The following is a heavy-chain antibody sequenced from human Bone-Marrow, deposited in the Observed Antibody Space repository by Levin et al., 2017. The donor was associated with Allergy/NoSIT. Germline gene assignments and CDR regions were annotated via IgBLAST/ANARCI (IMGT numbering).Heavy chain of an antibody. J-gene: IGHJ4*02. V-gene: IGHV1-2*02. CDR2: INPNSGGT. CDR1: GYTFTGYY. D-gene: IGHD6-19*01. CDR3: ARGDSSGWYEFDY. Sequence: ASVKVSCKASGYTFTGYYMHWVRQAPGQGLEWMGWINPNSGGTNYAQKFQGRVTMTRDTSISTAYMELSRLRSDDTAVYYCARGDSSGWYEFDYWGQGTLVTVSS.